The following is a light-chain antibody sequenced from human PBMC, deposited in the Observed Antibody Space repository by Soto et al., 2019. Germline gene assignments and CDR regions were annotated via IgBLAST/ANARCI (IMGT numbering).Light chain of an antibody. V-gene: IGKV4-1*01. CDR2: WAS. CDR3: QQYYSTPFT. Sequence: DIVMTQSPDSLAVSLGERATINCKSSQIVSYSSNNKNYLAWYQQKPGQPPKLLIYWASTRESGVPDRFSGSGSGPDFTLTISSLQAEDVAVYYCQQYYSTPFTFGQGTKLEIK. CDR1: QIVSYSSNNKNY. J-gene: IGKJ2*01.